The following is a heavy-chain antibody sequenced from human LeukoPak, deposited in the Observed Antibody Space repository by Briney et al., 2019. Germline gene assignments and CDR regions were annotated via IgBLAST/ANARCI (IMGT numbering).Heavy chain of an antibody. J-gene: IGHJ4*02. CDR1: GGSVSSYF. Sequence: SSETLSLTCTVSGGSVSSYFWSWIRRPPGKGLEWIGYIDDSGNTNYNPSFKSQVSISIDKSKNQFSLKLSSVTAADTAVYYCARDASLLYGDYAAFDYWGQGTLVTVSS. V-gene: IGHV4-59*02. CDR3: ARDASLLYGDYAAFDY. D-gene: IGHD4-17*01. CDR2: IDDSGNT.